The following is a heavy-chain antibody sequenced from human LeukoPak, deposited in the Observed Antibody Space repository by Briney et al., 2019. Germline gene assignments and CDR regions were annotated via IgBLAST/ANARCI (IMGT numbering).Heavy chain of an antibody. CDR3: ARASGGGAVFDY. CDR2: IYYSGST. J-gene: IGHJ4*02. CDR1: GGSISSYY. D-gene: IGHD4/OR15-4a*01. Sequence: SETLSLTCTVSGGSISSYYWSWIRQPPGKGLEWIGYIYYSGSTNYNPSLKSRVTISVDTSKNQFSLKLSSVTAADTAVYYCARASGGGAVFDYWGQGTLVTVSS. V-gene: IGHV4-59*01.